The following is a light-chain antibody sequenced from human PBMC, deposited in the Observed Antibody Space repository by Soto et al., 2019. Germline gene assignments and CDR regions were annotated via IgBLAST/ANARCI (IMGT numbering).Light chain of an antibody. CDR1: SSDIGSNP. Sequence: QSVLTQPPSASGTPGQRVSISCSGSSSDIGSNPVSWYQQLPGTAPKLLIYSNTDRPSGVPDRFSGMKSGTSASLAISGLQSEDEADYYCSSYTSSSLYVFGTGTKLTVL. CDR2: SNT. J-gene: IGLJ1*01. V-gene: IGLV1-44*01. CDR3: SSYTSSSLYV.